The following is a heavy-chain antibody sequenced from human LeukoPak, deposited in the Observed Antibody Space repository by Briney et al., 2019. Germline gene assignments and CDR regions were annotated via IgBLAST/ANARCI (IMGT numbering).Heavy chain of an antibody. J-gene: IGHJ5*02. V-gene: IGHV4-39*01. Sequence: SXXXSLTCXVSGGSISSSSYYWGWIRQPPGKGLEWIGSIFYSGSAYYNPSLKSRVAISVDTSKNQFSLKLSSVTAADTAVYYCARQGGTLNWFDPWGQXTXXXXSS. CDR1: GGSISSSSYY. CDR3: ARQGGTLNWFDP. CDR2: IFYSGSA. D-gene: IGHD1-7*01.